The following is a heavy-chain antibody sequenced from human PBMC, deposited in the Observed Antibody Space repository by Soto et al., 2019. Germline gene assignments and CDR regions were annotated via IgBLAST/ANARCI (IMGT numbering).Heavy chain of an antibody. D-gene: IGHD3-22*01. CDR2: IYYSGST. Sequence: SETLSLTCTVSGGSISSGGYYWSWIRQHPGKGLEWIGYIYYSGSTYYNPSLKSRVTISVDTSKNQFSLKLSSVTAADTAVYYCARVRHYYDSSGYYSSFDYWGQGTLVTVSS. CDR3: ARVRHYYDSSGYYSSFDY. CDR1: GGSISSGGYY. V-gene: IGHV4-31*03. J-gene: IGHJ4*02.